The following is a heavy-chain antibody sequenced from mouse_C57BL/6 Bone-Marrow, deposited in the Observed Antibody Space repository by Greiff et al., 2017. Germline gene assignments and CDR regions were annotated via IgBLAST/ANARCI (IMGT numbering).Heavy chain of an antibody. CDR3: ARWGGSSYWYFDV. D-gene: IGHD1-1*01. Sequence: VQLQQSGPVLVKPGASVKMSCKASGYTFTDYYMNWVKQSHGKSLEWIGVINPYNGGTSYNQKVKGKATLTVDKSSSTAYMELNSLTSEDSAVYYCARWGGSSYWYFDVWGTGTTVTVSS. CDR1: GYTFTDYY. V-gene: IGHV1-19*01. CDR2: INPYNGGT. J-gene: IGHJ1*03.